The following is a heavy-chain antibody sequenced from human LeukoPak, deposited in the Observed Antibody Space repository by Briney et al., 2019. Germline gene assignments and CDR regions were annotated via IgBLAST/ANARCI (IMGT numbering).Heavy chain of an antibody. V-gene: IGHV4-59*01. CDR2: IYYSGST. J-gene: IGHJ6*02. CDR3: ASAGDYYYGMDV. Sequence: SETLSLTCTVSGGSISSYYWSWIRQPPGKGLEWIGYIYYSGSTNYNPSPKSRVTISVDTSKNQFSLKLSSVTAADTAVYYCASAGDYYYGMDVWGQGTTVTVSS. D-gene: IGHD3-10*01. CDR1: GGSISSYY.